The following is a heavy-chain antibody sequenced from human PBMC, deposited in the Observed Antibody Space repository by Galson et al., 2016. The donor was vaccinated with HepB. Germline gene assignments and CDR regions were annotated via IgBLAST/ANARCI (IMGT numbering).Heavy chain of an antibody. J-gene: IGHJ3*01. CDR2: INYSGSI. Sequence: SETLSLTCTVSGDSISSYYWSWIRQPPGKGLEWIGYINYSGSINYNPSLKGRVTILLHTSKNQFSLKVHSVTAADTAVYYCARRTIASRRAFDFWGQGTMVTVSS. CDR1: GDSISSYY. D-gene: IGHD6-6*01. V-gene: IGHV4-59*01. CDR3: ARRTIASRRAFDF.